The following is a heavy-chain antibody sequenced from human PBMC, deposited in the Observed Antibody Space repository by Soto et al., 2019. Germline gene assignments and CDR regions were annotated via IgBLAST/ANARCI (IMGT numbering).Heavy chain of an antibody. D-gene: IGHD6-13*01. Sequence: QLQLQESGPGLVKPSETLSLTCTVSGGSISSSSYYWGWIRQPPGKGLEWIGSIYYSGSTYYNPSLKSRVTISVDTSKNQFSLKLSSVTAADTAVYYCARLSVPGSSSWLLRGGQDVPNDAFDIWGQGTMVTVSS. V-gene: IGHV4-39*01. J-gene: IGHJ3*02. CDR3: ARLSVPGSSSWLLRGGQDVPNDAFDI. CDR2: IYYSGST. CDR1: GGSISSSSYY.